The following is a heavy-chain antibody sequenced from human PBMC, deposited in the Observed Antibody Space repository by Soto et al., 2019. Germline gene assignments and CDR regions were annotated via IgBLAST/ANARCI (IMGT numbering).Heavy chain of an antibody. CDR1: GFTFSSYA. D-gene: IGHD1-26*01. V-gene: IGHV3-23*01. Sequence: EVQLLESGGGLVQPGGSLRLSCAASGFTFSSYAMSWVRQAPGKGLEWVSAISGSGGSTYYADSVKGRFTISRDNSKNTLYRQMNSLRAEDTAVYYCSKLLPVYCGPLAYYCYYMDVWGKGTTVTVSS. CDR3: SKLLPVYCGPLAYYCYYMDV. J-gene: IGHJ6*03. CDR2: ISGSGGST.